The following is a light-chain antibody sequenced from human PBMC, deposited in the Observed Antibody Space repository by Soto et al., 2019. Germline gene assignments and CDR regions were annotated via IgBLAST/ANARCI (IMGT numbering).Light chain of an antibody. CDR3: CSYAGSYTLV. Sequence: QSALTQPRSVSGSPGQSVTISCTGTSSDVGGYNYVSWYQQHPGKASKLMIYDVSKRPSGVPDRFSGFKSGNTASLTISGLQAEDEADYYCCSYAGSYTLVFGGGTKLTVL. J-gene: IGLJ3*02. CDR2: DVS. V-gene: IGLV2-11*01. CDR1: SSDVGGYNY.